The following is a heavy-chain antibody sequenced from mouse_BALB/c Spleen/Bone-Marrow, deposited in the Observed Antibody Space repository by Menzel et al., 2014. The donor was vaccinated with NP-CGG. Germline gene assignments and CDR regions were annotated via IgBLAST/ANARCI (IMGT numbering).Heavy chain of an antibody. J-gene: IGHJ4*01. CDR2: INPGSGGT. D-gene: IGHD2-4*01. CDR1: GYAFTNYL. V-gene: IGHV1-54*01. CDR3: AREGNYDYRAMDY. Sequence: VQLQQSGAELVRPGTSVKASCKASGYAFTNYLIEWVKQRPGQGLEWIGVINPGSGGTNYNEKFKGKATLTADKSSSTAYMQLSSLTSDDSAVYFCAREGNYDYRAMDYWGQGTSVTVSS.